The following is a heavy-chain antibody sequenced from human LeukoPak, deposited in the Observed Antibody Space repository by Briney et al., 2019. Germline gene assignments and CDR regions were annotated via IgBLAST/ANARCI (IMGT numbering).Heavy chain of an antibody. V-gene: IGHV3-23*01. D-gene: IGHD3-22*01. Sequence: GGSLRLSCAVSGITLSNYGMSWVRQTPGKGLEWVAGISGGGGTTGYADSVKGRFTISRDNPKNTLYLQMNSLRAEDTAVYFCAKRGVVIRVILVGFHKEAYYFDSWGQGALVTVSS. CDR1: GITLSNYG. J-gene: IGHJ4*02. CDR3: AKRGVVIRVILVGFHKEAYYFDS. CDR2: ISGGGGTT.